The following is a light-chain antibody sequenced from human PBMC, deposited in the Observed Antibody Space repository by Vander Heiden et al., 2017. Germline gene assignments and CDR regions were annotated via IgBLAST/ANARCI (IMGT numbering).Light chain of an antibody. CDR1: QSLLHSNGYNY. Sequence: DIVLTHAPLSLPFTPGEPPSISCRSSQSLLHSNGYNYLDWYLQKPGQSPQLLIYLGSNRASGVPDRFSGSGSGTDFTLKISRVEAEDVGVYYCMQALQTPWTFGQGTKLEIK. J-gene: IGKJ2*02. CDR2: LGS. V-gene: IGKV2-28*01. CDR3: MQALQTPWT.